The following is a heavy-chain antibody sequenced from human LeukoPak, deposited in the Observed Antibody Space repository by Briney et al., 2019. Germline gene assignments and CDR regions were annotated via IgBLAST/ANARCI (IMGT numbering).Heavy chain of an antibody. Sequence: SVKVSCKASGGTFSSYAISWVRQAPGQGLEWMGGIIPIFGTANYAQKFQGRVTITADESTSTAYMELSSLRSEDTAVYYCARDGSLGYCSSTSCPNYYYYGMDVWGQGTTVTVSS. J-gene: IGHJ6*02. D-gene: IGHD2-2*01. CDR2: IIPIFGTA. CDR1: GGTFSSYA. CDR3: ARDGSLGYCSSTSCPNYYYYGMDV. V-gene: IGHV1-69*13.